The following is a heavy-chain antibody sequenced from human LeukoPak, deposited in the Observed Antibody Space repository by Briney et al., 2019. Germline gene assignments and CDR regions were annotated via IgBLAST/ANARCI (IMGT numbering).Heavy chain of an antibody. CDR1: GFTFSSYW. D-gene: IGHD1-26*01. V-gene: IGHV3-74*01. CDR2: INSDGSST. Sequence: PGGSLRLSCAASGFTFSSYWMHWVRQAPGKGLVWVSRINSDGSSTSYADSVKGRFTISRDNAKNTLYLQMNSLRAEDTAVYYCAKLSLGSYIAHDAFDIWGQGTMVTVSS. J-gene: IGHJ3*02. CDR3: AKLSLGSYIAHDAFDI.